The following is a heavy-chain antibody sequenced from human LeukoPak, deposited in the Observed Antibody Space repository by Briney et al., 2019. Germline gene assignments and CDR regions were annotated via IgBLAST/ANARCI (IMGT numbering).Heavy chain of an antibody. D-gene: IGHD6-6*01. CDR3: ARATEGYSSSVVYMDV. V-gene: IGHV4-34*01. Sequence: PAETLSLTCAVYDGAFTDYHWTGIRQPPGKELEWIGEINHSGSTRYSPSLKSRVTISVDTPKNQFSLKLSSVTAADTAVYYCARATEGYSSSVVYMDVWGKGTTVTVSS. CDR2: INHSGST. CDR1: DGAFTDYH. J-gene: IGHJ6*03.